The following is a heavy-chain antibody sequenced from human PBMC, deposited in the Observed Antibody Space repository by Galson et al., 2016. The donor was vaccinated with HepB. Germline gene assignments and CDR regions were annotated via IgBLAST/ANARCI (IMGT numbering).Heavy chain of an antibody. V-gene: IGHV3-23*01. CDR1: GFSFSSYA. CDR2: IVDSGVTT. CDR3: AKDTSWVVDF. J-gene: IGHJ4*02. D-gene: IGHD3-16*01. Sequence: SLRLSCAASGFSFSSYAMCWVRQAPGKGLEWVSAIVDSGVTTYYADSVRGRFTISRDNSKSTLYLQMNSLRAEDTAVYYCAKDTSWVVDFWGQGNLVTVSS.